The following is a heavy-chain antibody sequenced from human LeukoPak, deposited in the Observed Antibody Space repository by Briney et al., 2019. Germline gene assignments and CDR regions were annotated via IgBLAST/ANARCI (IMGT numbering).Heavy chain of an antibody. CDR3: ARGRLLAY. CDR1: GGSFSGYH. D-gene: IGHD2-15*01. J-gene: IGHJ4*02. Sequence: PSETLSLTCAVYGGSFSGYHWSWIRQPPGKGLEWIGEINHSGSTNYNPSLKSRVTISVDTSKNQFSLKLSSVTAADTAVYYCARGRLLAYWGQGTLVTVSS. CDR2: INHSGST. V-gene: IGHV4-34*01.